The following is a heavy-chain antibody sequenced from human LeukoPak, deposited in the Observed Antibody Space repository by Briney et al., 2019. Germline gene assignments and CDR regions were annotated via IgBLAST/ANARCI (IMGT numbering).Heavy chain of an antibody. CDR3: ARDGYSYGYDY. D-gene: IGHD5-18*01. CDR1: GYTFTSYY. J-gene: IGHJ4*02. Sequence: ASVKVSCKASGYTFTSYYMHWLRQARGQGVEWMGIINPSGGSTSYAQHVQGRVTMTRDTSKSTVYMELSSLRSEDTAVYYCARDGYSYGYDYWGQGTLVTVSS. CDR2: INPSGGST. V-gene: IGHV1-46*04.